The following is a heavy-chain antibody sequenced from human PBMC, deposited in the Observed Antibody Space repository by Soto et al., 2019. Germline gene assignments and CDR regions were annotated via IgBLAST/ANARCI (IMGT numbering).Heavy chain of an antibody. D-gene: IGHD2-15*01. Sequence: QVQLVQSGAEVKKPGASVKVSCKASGYTFTSYGISWVRQAPGQGLEWMGWSSAYNGNTKYAQNLQGRVTMTTDTSTSTAYMELRSLRSDDTAVYYCATSNCSGGSCYSYYFDYWGQGTLVTVSS. J-gene: IGHJ4*02. V-gene: IGHV1-18*01. CDR3: ATSNCSGGSCYSYYFDY. CDR2: SSAYNGNT. CDR1: GYTFTSYG.